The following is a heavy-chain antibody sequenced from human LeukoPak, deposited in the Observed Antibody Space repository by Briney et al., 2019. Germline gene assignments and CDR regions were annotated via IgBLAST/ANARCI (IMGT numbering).Heavy chain of an antibody. D-gene: IGHD6-19*01. V-gene: IGHV1-69*13. CDR3: ASARYPSSGWFFDY. Sequence: SVKVSCKASGGAFSSYAISWVRQAPGQGLEWMGGIIPIFGTANYAQKFEGRVTITADESTSTAYMELSSLRSEDTAVYYCASARYPSSGWFFDYWGQGTLVTVSS. CDR1: GGAFSSYA. J-gene: IGHJ4*02. CDR2: IIPIFGTA.